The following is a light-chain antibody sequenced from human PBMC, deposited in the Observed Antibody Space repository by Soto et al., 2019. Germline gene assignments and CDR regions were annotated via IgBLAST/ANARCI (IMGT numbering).Light chain of an antibody. CDR1: QSVRSY. CDR3: QQRSNWLLT. J-gene: IGKJ5*01. V-gene: IGKV3-11*01. CDR2: DAS. Sequence: EIVLTQSPATLSLSPGERATLSCRASQSVRSYLAWYQQKPGQAPRLLIYDASNRATGIPARFSGSGSGTDFTLTISNLEPEDFASYYCQQRSNWLLTFGQGTRLEIK.